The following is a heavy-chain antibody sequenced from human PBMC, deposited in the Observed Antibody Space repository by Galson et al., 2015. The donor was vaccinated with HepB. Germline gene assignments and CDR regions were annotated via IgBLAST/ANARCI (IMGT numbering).Heavy chain of an antibody. CDR1: GFTFSSYA. D-gene: IGHD1-1*01. V-gene: IGHV3-64*01. CDR2: ISSNGGST. CDR3: ARSHQLAFDI. J-gene: IGHJ3*02. Sequence: SLRLSCAASGFTFSSYAMHWVRQAPGKGLEYVSAISSNGGSTYYANSVKGRFTISRDNSKNTLYLQMGSLRAEDMAVYYCARSHQLAFDIWGQGTMVTVSS.